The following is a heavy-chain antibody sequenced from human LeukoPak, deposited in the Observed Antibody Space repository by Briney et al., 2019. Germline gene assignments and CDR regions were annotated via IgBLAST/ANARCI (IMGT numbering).Heavy chain of an antibody. V-gene: IGHV1-2*06. Sequence: ASVKVSCKASGYAFIGYYIHWVRQAPGQGLGWMGRINPNNGGTNYAQKFQGRVTMSRDTSITTVYMEVSRLTSDDTAVYYCARPMGSSWESDYWGQGTLVTVSS. CDR2: INPNNGGT. CDR3: ARPMGSSWESDY. J-gene: IGHJ4*02. D-gene: IGHD6-13*01. CDR1: GYAFIGYY.